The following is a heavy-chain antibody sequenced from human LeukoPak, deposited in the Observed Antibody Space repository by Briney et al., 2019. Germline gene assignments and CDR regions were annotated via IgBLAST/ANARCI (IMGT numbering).Heavy chain of an antibody. CDR1: GFTFSTYE. Sequence: PGGSLRLSCAASGFTFSTYEMNWVRQAPGKGLEWVSYISSTVSTIYYADSVKGRFTISRDNAKNSLYLRMNSLRAEDTAVYYCARVTGTAMWDVWGKGTTVTVSS. CDR3: ARVTGTAMWDV. J-gene: IGHJ6*04. CDR2: ISSTVSTI. V-gene: IGHV3-48*03. D-gene: IGHD5-18*01.